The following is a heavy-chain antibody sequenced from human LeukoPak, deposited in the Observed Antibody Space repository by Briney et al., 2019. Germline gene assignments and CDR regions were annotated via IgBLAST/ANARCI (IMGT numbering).Heavy chain of an antibody. J-gene: IGHJ6*02. CDR3: TTDRKYCSGGSCYLYHYYGMDV. Sequence: GGSLRLSCAASGFTFSNAWMSWVRRAPGKGLEWVGRIKSKTDGGTTDYAAPVKGRFTISRVDSNNTLYLQMNSLKTEDTAVYYCTTDRKYCSGGSCYLYHYYGMDVWGQGTTVTVSS. V-gene: IGHV3-15*01. CDR1: GFTFSNAW. CDR2: IKSKTDGGTT. D-gene: IGHD2-15*01.